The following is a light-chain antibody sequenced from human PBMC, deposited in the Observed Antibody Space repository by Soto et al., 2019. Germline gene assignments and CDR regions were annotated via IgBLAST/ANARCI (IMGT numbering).Light chain of an antibody. CDR1: QSVTSW. J-gene: IGKJ1*01. Sequence: DIQMTQSPPTLSASVGDRVTITCRASQSVTSWLAWYQQKPGKAPNLLIYKASNLEYGVSSRFSGSGYGTEFTLTISSLQPDDFATYYCQQYRGYSWTFGQGTKVEIK. V-gene: IGKV1-5*03. CDR3: QQYRGYSWT. CDR2: KAS.